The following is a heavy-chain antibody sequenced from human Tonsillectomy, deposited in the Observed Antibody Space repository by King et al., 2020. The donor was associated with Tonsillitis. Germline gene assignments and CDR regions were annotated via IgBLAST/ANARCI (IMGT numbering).Heavy chain of an antibody. J-gene: IGHJ2*01. CDR2: IHYNGST. V-gene: IGHV4-59*01. Sequence: VQLQESGPGLVKPSETLSLTCTFSGGSISSYYWSWIRQPPGKGLERIGFIHYNGSTNYNPSLNSRVTISVDTSKNQFSLKLSSVTAADTAVYYCARVSSSSQWNFDLWGRGTLVTVSS. CDR3: ARVSSSSQWNFDL. CDR1: GGSISSYY. D-gene: IGHD6-6*01.